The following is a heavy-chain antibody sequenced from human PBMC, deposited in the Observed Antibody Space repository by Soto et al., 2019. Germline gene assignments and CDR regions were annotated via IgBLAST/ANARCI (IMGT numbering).Heavy chain of an antibody. J-gene: IGHJ6*04. CDR3: ASTFYGDYSPYYYGMDV. V-gene: IGHV1-69*01. CDR2: IIPIFGTA. CDR1: GGTFSSYA. D-gene: IGHD4-17*01. Sequence: QVQLVQSGAEVKKPGSSVKVSCKASGGTFSSYAISWVRQAPGQGLEWMGGIIPIFGTANYAQKFQGRVTITADESTSTAYMELSSLRSEDTAVYYCASTFYGDYSPYYYGMDVWGKGTTVTVSS.